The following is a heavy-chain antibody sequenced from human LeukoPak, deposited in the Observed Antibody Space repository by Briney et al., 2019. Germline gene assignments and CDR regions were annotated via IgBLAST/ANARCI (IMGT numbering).Heavy chain of an antibody. Sequence: ASVKVSCKASGYTFTGYYMHWVRQAPGQGLEWMGWINPNSGGTNYAQKFQGRVTMTRDTSTSTAYMELSRLRSDDTAVYYCARAPRYVWGSYRFDYWGQGTLVTVSS. J-gene: IGHJ4*02. V-gene: IGHV1-2*02. CDR2: INPNSGGT. CDR3: ARAPRYVWGSYRFDY. CDR1: GYTFTGYY. D-gene: IGHD3-16*02.